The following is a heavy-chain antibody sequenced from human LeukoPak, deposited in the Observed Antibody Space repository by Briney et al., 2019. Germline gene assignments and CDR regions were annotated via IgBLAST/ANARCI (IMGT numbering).Heavy chain of an antibody. CDR1: GFTFSSYV. J-gene: IGHJ4*02. CDR2: ISYDGSNK. D-gene: IGHD3-22*01. V-gene: IGHV3-30*01. CDR3: ARDVYPGDYYDSSGPDY. Sequence: PGRSLRLSCAASGFTFSSYVMHWVRQAPGKGLEWVAIISYDGSNKYYADSVKGRCTISRDNSKDRLYLQMNSLRAEDTAVYNCARDVYPGDYYDSSGPDYWGQGTLVTVSS.